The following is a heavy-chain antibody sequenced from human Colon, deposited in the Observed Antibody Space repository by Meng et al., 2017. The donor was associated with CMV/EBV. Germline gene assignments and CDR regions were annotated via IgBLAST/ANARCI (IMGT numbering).Heavy chain of an antibody. CDR3: ATPGYCSSTSCQISGGGYFAY. J-gene: IGHJ4*02. CDR2: INPNSGGT. V-gene: IGHV1-2*04. D-gene: IGHD2-2*01. Sequence: ASVKVSCKASGYTFTGYYIHWVRQAPGQGFEWMGWINPNSGGTNYAQKFQGWVTMTRDTSINTADMELSRLRSDDTAVYYCATPGYCSSTSCQISGGGYFAYWGQGTLVTVSS. CDR1: GYTFTGYY.